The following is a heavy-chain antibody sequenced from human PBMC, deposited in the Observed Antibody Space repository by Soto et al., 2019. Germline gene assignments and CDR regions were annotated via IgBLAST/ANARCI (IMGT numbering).Heavy chain of an antibody. CDR1: GFTFISYS. V-gene: IGHV3-48*02. D-gene: IGHD6-13*01. CDR2: ISFGSDTL. J-gene: IGHJ5*02. CDR3: ARDNGIAGSFDP. Sequence: EVQVVESGGGLAQPGGSLRLSCAASGFTFISYSMNWVRQAPGKGLEWIAYISFGSDTLYYADSVKGRFTISRDNAKNSLYLQMNSLRDEDTAVYYCARDNGIAGSFDPWGQGTLVIVSS.